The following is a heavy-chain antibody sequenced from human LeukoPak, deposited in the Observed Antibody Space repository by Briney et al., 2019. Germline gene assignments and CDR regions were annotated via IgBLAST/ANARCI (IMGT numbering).Heavy chain of an antibody. V-gene: IGHV4-39*07. D-gene: IGHD5-18*01. CDR2: IYYSGST. CDR3: AREPRGYSYGKLCYFDY. CDR1: GGSISSSSYY. J-gene: IGHJ4*02. Sequence: SETLSLTCTVSGGSISSSSYYWGWIRQPPGKGLEWIGSIYYSGSTYYNPSLKSRVTISVDTSKNQFSLKLSSVTAADTAVYYCAREPRGYSYGKLCYFDYWGQGTLVTVSS.